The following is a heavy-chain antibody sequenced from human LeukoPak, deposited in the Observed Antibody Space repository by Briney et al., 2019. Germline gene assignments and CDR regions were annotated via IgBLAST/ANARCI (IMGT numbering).Heavy chain of an antibody. V-gene: IGHV3-53*01. CDR3: ARVGAEYYYYYMDV. Sequence: TGGSLRLSCAVSGFTVSSNYMTWVRQAPGKGREWVSVIYSGGSTYYADSGKGRFIISRDNSKNTLYLQMNSLRAEDTAVYYCARVGAEYYYYYMDVWGKGTTVTVSS. CDR2: IYSGGST. CDR1: GFTVSSNY. D-gene: IGHD3-16*01. J-gene: IGHJ6*03.